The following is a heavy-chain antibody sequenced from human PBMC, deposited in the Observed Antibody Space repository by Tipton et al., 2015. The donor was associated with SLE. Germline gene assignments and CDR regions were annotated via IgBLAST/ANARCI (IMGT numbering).Heavy chain of an antibody. D-gene: IGHD3-3*01. V-gene: IGHV4-39*07. CDR2: IYYSGST. Sequence: TLSLTCTVSGGSISSSSYYWGWIRQPPGKGLEWIGSIYYSGSTYYNPSLKCRVTISVDTSKNQFSLKLSSVTAADTAVYYCARGRFSPDYWGQGTLVTVSS. J-gene: IGHJ4*02. CDR3: ARGRFSPDY. CDR1: GGSISSSSYY.